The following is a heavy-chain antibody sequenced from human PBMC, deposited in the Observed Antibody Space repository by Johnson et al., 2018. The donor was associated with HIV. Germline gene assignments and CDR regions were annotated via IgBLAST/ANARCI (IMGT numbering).Heavy chain of an antibody. Sequence: VQLVESGGGLVQPGGSLRLSCAASGFTVSNNYMSWVRQAPGKGLEWVSLIYSGGSTYYADSVKGRFSISRDNSKNTLYLQMNSLKTEDTAVYYCTTLREYYYDSRSDAFDIWGQGTMVTVSS. V-gene: IGHV3-66*01. J-gene: IGHJ3*02. D-gene: IGHD3-22*01. CDR2: IYSGGST. CDR1: GFTVSNNY. CDR3: TTLREYYYDSRSDAFDI.